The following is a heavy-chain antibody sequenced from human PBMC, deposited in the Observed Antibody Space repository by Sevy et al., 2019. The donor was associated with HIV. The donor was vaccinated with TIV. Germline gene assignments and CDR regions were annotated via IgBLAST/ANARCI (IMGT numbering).Heavy chain of an antibody. CDR1: GFSFNDHA. CDR2: VSWNSRNI. Sequence: GGSLRLSCAASGFSFNDHAMHWVRQVPGKGLEWVSGVSWNSRNIGYGDSVKGRFTISRDNANLFLYLEMNSLRPEDTAFYYCAKDINRGCDGVNCYPYYYYFYGLDVWGQGTTVTVSS. V-gene: IGHV3-9*01. D-gene: IGHD2-21*01. J-gene: IGHJ6*02. CDR3: AKDINRGCDGVNCYPYYYYFYGLDV.